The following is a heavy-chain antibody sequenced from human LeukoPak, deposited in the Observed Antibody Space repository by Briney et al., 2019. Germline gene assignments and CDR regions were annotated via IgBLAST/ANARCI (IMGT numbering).Heavy chain of an antibody. J-gene: IGHJ6*02. CDR2: IIPIFGTA. CDR1: GGTFISYA. CDR3: ARGRRGDGYVYYYYYGMDV. V-gene: IGHV1-69*13. D-gene: IGHD3-22*01. Sequence: ASVKVSCKASGGTFISYAISWVRQAPGQGLEWMGGIIPIFGTANYAQKFQGRVTITADESTSTAYMELSSLRSEDTAVYYCARGRRGDGYVYYYYYGMDVWGQGTTVTVSS.